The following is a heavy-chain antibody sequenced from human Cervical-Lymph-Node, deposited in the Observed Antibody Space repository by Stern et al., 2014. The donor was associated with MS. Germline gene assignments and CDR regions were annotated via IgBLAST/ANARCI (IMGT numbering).Heavy chain of an antibody. J-gene: IGHJ3*02. V-gene: IGHV3-21*02. Sequence: EEQLVESGGGLVKPGGSLRLSCAASGFTFSSYSMNWVRQAPGKGLEWASSISSSSSYIYYADSVKGRFTISRDNAKNSLYLQMNSLRAEDTAVYYCARDYHYYDSSGYYDDAFDIWGQGTMVTVSS. D-gene: IGHD3-22*01. CDR3: ARDYHYYDSSGYYDDAFDI. CDR2: ISSSSSYI. CDR1: GFTFSSYS.